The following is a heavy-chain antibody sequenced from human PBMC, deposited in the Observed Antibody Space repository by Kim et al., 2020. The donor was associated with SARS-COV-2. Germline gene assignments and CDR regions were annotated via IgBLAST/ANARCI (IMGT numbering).Heavy chain of an antibody. CDR1: GGSISSYY. CDR2: IYYSGGT. CDR3: ARQPPSSTTTTLYYFDY. J-gene: IGHJ4*02. D-gene: IGHD4-17*01. V-gene: IGHV4-59*08. Sequence: SETLSLTCTVSGGSISSYYWSWIRQPPGKGLEWIGYIYYSGGTKYNPSLKSRVTISVGTPKNQFSLKLTSVTAADTAVYYCARQPPSSTTTTLYYFDYWGQGTLVTVSS.